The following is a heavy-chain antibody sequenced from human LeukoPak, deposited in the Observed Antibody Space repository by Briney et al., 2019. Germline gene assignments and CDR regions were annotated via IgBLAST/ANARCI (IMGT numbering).Heavy chain of an antibody. Sequence: GGSLRLSCAASGSIFSNAWMSWVRQAPGKGLECVGRIKSKSDGGTTEYAAPVKGRFSISRDDSKNTLYLQMNSLKTDDTAVYYCTFYTSGRFDIWGQGTMVTVSS. CDR3: TFYTSGRFDI. D-gene: IGHD3-10*01. V-gene: IGHV3-15*01. J-gene: IGHJ3*02. CDR2: IKSKSDGGTT. CDR1: GSIFSNAW.